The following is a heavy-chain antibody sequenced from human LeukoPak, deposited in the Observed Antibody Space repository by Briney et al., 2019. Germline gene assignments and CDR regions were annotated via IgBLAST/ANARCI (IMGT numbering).Heavy chain of an antibody. Sequence: PSETLSLTCTVSGGSISSYYWSWIRQPAGKGLEWIGRIYTIGSTNYNPSLKSRVTMSVDTSKNQFSLKLSSVTAADTAVYYCAKIKRSSWLVQGVRFDPWGQGTLVTVSS. CDR2: IYTIGST. D-gene: IGHD6-19*01. CDR3: AKIKRSSWLVQGVRFDP. J-gene: IGHJ5*02. V-gene: IGHV4-4*07. CDR1: GGSISSYY.